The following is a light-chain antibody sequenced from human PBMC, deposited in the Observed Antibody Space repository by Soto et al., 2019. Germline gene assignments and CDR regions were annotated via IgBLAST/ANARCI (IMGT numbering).Light chain of an antibody. CDR1: QSLSRT. CDR2: DAS. CDR3: QEYNNWPPWT. J-gene: IGKJ1*01. V-gene: IGKV3-15*01. Sequence: EIVLTQSPGTMSLSPGERAALSCRASQSLSRTSLAWYQQKPCQAPRLLIHDASTRATGIPGRFSGSGSVTEFSLTISSLQSEDSAVYYCQEYNNWPPWTFGQGTKVDIK.